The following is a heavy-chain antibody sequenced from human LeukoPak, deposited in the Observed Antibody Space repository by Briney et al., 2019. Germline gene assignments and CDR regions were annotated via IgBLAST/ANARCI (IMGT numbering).Heavy chain of an antibody. V-gene: IGHV3-7*01. J-gene: IGHJ3*02. CDR3: AREVYSSSRPADAFDI. CDR1: GFNFSRYW. D-gene: IGHD6-13*01. Sequence: GSLRLSCAASGFNFSRYWMSWVRPAPGKGLEWVANIMHDGSEKNYMDSVKGRFTISRDNAENLLYLQMNSLRAEDMAVYYCAREVYSSSRPADAFDIWGQGTMVTVSS. CDR2: IMHDGSEK.